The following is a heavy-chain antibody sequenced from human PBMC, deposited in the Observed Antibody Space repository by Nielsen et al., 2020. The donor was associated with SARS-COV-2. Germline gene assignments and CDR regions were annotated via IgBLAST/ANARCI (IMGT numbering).Heavy chain of an antibody. J-gene: IGHJ4*02. V-gene: IGHV4-59*01. Sequence: GSLRLSCTVSGGSISSYYWSWIRQPPGKGLEWIGYIYYSGSTNYNPSLKSRVTISVDTSKNQFSLKLSSVTAADTAVYYCARARYSSSWYYFDYWGQGTLVTVSS. CDR3: ARARYSSSWYYFDY. CDR1: GGSISSYY. CDR2: IYYSGST. D-gene: IGHD6-13*01.